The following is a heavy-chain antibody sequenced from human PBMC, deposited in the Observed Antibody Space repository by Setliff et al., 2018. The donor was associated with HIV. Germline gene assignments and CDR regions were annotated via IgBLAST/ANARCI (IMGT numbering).Heavy chain of an antibody. Sequence: SETLSLTCTVSGGSISSSSYYWGWIRQPPGKGLEWIGSIYFTGRTYYNPSLKSRVTISVDTSKNQFSLKLSSVTAADTAVYYCARESLSSGSYSLIDYWGQGTLVTVSS. CDR3: ARESLSSGSYSLIDY. CDR1: GGSISSSSYY. CDR2: IYFTGRT. D-gene: IGHD1-26*01. J-gene: IGHJ4*02. V-gene: IGHV4-39*07.